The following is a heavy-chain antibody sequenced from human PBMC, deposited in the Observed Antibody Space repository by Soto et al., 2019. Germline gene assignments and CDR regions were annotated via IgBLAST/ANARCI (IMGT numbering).Heavy chain of an antibody. V-gene: IGHV3-23*01. J-gene: IGHJ5*01. Sequence: EEQLLESGGGIVHPGGSLRLSCAASGFTFSTYPMNWVRQTPGKGLEWVSTITSGGDGTYYADSVKGRFTISRENSRSTLYLQMNSLRAEDTAMYYCTKSGGYCIGGICYPNWCDSWGLGTLVTVSS. CDR3: TKSGGYCIGGICYPNWCDS. CDR1: GFTFSTYP. D-gene: IGHD2-15*01. CDR2: ITSGGDGT.